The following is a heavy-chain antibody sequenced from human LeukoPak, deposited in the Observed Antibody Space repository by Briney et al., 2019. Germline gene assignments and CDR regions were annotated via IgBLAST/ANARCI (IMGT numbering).Heavy chain of an antibody. Sequence: ASVKVSCKASGYTFTSYDINWVRQATGQGLEWMGWMNPNSGNTGYAQKFQGRVTMTRNTSISTAYMELSSLRSEDTAVYYCARGSNRVWGSYRYTTWGDYNWFDPWGQGTLVTVSS. CDR3: ARGSNRVWGSYRYTTWGDYNWFDP. CDR2: MNPNSGNT. V-gene: IGHV1-8*01. D-gene: IGHD3-16*02. J-gene: IGHJ5*02. CDR1: GYTFTSYD.